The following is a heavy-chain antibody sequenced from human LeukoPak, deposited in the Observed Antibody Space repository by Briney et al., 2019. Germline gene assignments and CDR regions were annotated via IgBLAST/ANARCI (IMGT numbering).Heavy chain of an antibody. J-gene: IGHJ4*02. D-gene: IGHD1-1*01. V-gene: IGHV4-31*03. CDR2: IYYGGST. CDR3: ARGTIGNDGEGPFDY. CDR1: GGSISSGGYY. Sequence: TLSLTCTVSGGSISSGGYYWSWIRQPPGKGLEWIGYIYYGGSTYYNPSLKSRVTISVDTSKNQFSLKLSSVTAADTAVYYCARGTIGNDGEGPFDYWGQGTLVTVSS.